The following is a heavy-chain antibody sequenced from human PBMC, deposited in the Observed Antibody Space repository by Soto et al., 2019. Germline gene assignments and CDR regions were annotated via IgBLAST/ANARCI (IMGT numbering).Heavy chain of an antibody. CDR3: AKDLVPAAIRTVTTYFDY. Sequence: VGSLRLSCAASGFTFSSYAMSWVRQAPGKGLEWVSAISGSGGSTYYADSVKGRFTISRDNSKNTLYLQMNSLRAEDTAVYYCAKDLVPAAIRTVTTYFDYWGQGTLVTVSS. CDR1: GFTFSSYA. CDR2: ISGSGGST. V-gene: IGHV3-23*01. D-gene: IGHD2-2*02. J-gene: IGHJ4*02.